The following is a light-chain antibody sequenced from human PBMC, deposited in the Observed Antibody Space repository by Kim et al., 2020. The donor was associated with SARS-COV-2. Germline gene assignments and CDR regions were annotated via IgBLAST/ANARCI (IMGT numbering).Light chain of an antibody. J-gene: IGKJ4*01. CDR3: QRTHSFPLA. CDR2: EAS. CDR1: QDISSW. V-gene: IGKV1D-12*01. Sequence: DIQMTQSPSSVSASVGDRVTITCRASQDISSWLGWYQQKPGKAPKVLIYEASNLRSGVPSRFSGSGSGTDFTLTINSLQPEDFATYYCQRTHSFPLAFGGGTKMDIK.